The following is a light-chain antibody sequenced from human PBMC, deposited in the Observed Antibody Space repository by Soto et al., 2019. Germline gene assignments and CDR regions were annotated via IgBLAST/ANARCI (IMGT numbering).Light chain of an antibody. CDR1: QSISNH. CDR2: AAS. CDR3: QQSYSSPPT. J-gene: IGKJ1*01. Sequence: DIQMTQSQSSLSASVEDRVIITCRASQSISNHLNWYQQKPGKAPKLLIFAASSWQSGVPSRFSGSRSGPDFTLTISSLQPEDFATYYCQQSYSSPPTFGQGTKVDIK. V-gene: IGKV1-39*01.